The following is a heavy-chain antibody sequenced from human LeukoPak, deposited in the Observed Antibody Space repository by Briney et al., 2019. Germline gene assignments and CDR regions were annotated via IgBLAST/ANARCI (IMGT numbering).Heavy chain of an antibody. CDR1: GDSISNFY. CDR2: IDYSGST. V-gene: IGHV4-59*01. Sequence: PSETLSLTCSVSGDSISNFYWSWIRQPPGKGLEWIGYIDYSGSTNYNPSLKSRVTISEDTSKNQLSLKLSSVTAADTAVYYCARVLSLDYGDLYFGYWGQGTLVTVS. CDR3: ARVLSLDYGDLYFGY. J-gene: IGHJ4*02. D-gene: IGHD4-17*01.